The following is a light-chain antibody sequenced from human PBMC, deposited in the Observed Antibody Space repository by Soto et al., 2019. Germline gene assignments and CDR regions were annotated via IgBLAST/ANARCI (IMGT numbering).Light chain of an antibody. V-gene: IGKV3-20*01. J-gene: IGKJ1*01. Sequence: IVLTQSPGTLSLSPWERATLSCRASQSISSSYFAWYQQKPGQAPRLLIYGASNRATAIPDRFSGSGSGTDFTLTISRLEPEDFAVYYCQQYDDSPGTFGQGTKVDIK. CDR2: GAS. CDR3: QQYDDSPGT. CDR1: QSISSSY.